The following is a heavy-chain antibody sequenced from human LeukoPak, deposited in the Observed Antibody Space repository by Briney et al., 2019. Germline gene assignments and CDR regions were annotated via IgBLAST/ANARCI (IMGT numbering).Heavy chain of an antibody. Sequence: SETLSLTCTVSGGSISSYYWSWIRDPPGKGLEWIGYIYYSGSTNYNPSLKSRVTISVDTSKNQFSLQLSSVTAADTAVYYCASLGAYFDYWGQGTLVTVSS. CDR2: IYYSGST. CDR3: ASLGAYFDY. V-gene: IGHV4-59*01. CDR1: GGSISSYY. J-gene: IGHJ4*02. D-gene: IGHD1-26*01.